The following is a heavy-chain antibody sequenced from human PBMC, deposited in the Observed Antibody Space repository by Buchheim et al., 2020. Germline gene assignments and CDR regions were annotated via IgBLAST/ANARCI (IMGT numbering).Heavy chain of an antibody. D-gene: IGHD6-13*01. CDR3: ARDRGAAAGTSPGY. J-gene: IGHJ4*02. V-gene: IGHV1-46*01. CDR2: INPSGGST. Sequence: QVQLVQSGAEVKKPGASVKLSCKAYGYTFISYYVHWVRQAPGQGLEWMGIINPSGGSTSYSQKFQGRVTMTSDTSTSPVYMELSSLRSEDTAVYYCARDRGAAAGTSPGYWGQGTL. CDR1: GYTFISYY.